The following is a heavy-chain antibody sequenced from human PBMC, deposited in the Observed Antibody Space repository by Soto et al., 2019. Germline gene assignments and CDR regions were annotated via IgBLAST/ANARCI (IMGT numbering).Heavy chain of an antibody. CDR2: ISDSGGS. D-gene: IGHD3-9*01. CDR3: ARTTFYDVFTAYYSLFDY. J-gene: IGHJ4*02. CDR1: GGSISSGRFY. V-gene: IGHV4-31*03. Sequence: QVQLQESGPGLVKPSQTLTLTCTVSGGSISSGRFYWSWIRQHPGKGLEWIGHISDSGGSYYNPYLECRFHRSVDTSKNQFPLKLSAVTAADTAVYFCARTTFYDVFTAYYSLFDYWGQGTMVTVSS.